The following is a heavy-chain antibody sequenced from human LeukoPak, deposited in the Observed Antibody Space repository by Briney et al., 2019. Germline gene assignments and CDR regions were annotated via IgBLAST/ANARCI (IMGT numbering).Heavy chain of an antibody. Sequence: GGSLRLSCAASGFTFSSYAMSWVRQAPGKGLEWVSAISGSGGSTYYADSVKGRFTISRDNSKNTLYLQMNSLRAEDTAVYYCAKGVLRTVGDISYYFDYWGQGTLVTVSS. CDR3: AKGVLRTVGDISYYFDY. CDR1: GFTFSSYA. V-gene: IGHV3-23*01. D-gene: IGHD3-16*02. J-gene: IGHJ4*02. CDR2: ISGSGGST.